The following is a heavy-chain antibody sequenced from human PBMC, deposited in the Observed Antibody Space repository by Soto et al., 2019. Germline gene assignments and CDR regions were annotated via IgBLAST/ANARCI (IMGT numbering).Heavy chain of an antibody. D-gene: IGHD3-9*01. CDR2: IYHSGNT. CDR3: ARGILTDKAFYFDY. Sequence: PSETLSLTCAVSGDSISSDNWWSWVRQPPGKGLEWIGDIYHSGNTNYNPSLKSPVTISVDKSKNQFSLKLSSVTAADTAVYYCARGILTDKAFYFDYWGQGTLVTVSS. CDR1: GDSISSDNW. J-gene: IGHJ4*02. V-gene: IGHV4-4*02.